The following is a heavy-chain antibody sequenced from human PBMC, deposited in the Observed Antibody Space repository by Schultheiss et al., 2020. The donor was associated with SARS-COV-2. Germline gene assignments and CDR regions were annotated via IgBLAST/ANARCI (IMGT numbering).Heavy chain of an antibody. CDR1: GFTVSSNY. CDR2: IYSGGST. Sequence: GGSLRLSCAASGFTVSSNYMSWVRQAPGKGLEWVSVIYSGGSTYYADSVKGRFTISRDNSKNALYLQMNDLRAEDTAVYYCARDRSWYRGAFDIWGQGTMVTVSS. J-gene: IGHJ3*02. CDR3: ARDRSWYRGAFDI. D-gene: IGHD6-13*01. V-gene: IGHV3-53*01.